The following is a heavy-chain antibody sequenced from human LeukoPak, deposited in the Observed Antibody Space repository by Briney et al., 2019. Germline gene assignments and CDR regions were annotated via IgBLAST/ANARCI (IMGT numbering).Heavy chain of an antibody. CDR3: ARDSVGATGDY. D-gene: IGHD1-26*01. CDR2: INHRGST. CDR1: GGSFSGYY. V-gene: IGHV4-34*01. Sequence: PSETLSLTCAVYGGSFSGYYWSWIRQPPGKGLEWIGEINHRGSTNYNPSLKSRVTISVDASRNQFSLKLTSVTAADTAVYYCARDSVGATGDYWGQGTLVTVSS. J-gene: IGHJ4*02.